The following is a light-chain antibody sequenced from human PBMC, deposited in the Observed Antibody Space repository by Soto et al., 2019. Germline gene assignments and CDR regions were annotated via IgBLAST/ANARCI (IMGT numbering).Light chain of an antibody. J-gene: IGKJ1*01. V-gene: IGKV1-5*01. CDR3: QQYNSYSGT. CDR2: DAS. CDR1: QSISSW. Sequence: DIQVTQSPSTLSASVGDRVTITCRASQSISSWLAWYQQKPGKAPKLLIYDASSLESGVPSRFSGSGSGTEFTLTICSLQPDDFATYYCQQYNSYSGTFGQGTKVDI.